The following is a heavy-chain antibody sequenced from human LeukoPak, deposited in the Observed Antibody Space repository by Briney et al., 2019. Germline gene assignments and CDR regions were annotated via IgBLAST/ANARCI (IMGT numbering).Heavy chain of an antibody. CDR3: AEDLSARHIVVVTAIPDDAFDI. CDR2: ISGSGGST. D-gene: IGHD2-21*02. CDR1: GFTFSSYA. Sequence: GGSLRLSCAASGFTFSSYAMSWVRQAPGKGLEWVSAISGSGGSTYYADSVKGRFTISRDNSKNTLYLQMNSLRAEDTAVYYCAEDLSARHIVVVTAIPDDAFDIWGQGTMVTVSS. J-gene: IGHJ3*02. V-gene: IGHV3-23*01.